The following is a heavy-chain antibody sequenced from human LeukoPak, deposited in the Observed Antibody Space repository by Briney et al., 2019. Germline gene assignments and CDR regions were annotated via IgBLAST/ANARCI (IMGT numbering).Heavy chain of an antibody. CDR1: GYTFTSYG. Sequence: ASVKVSCKASGYTFTSYGISWERQAPGQGLEWMGWISAYNGNTNYAQKLQGRVTMTTDTSTSTAYMELRSLRSDDTAVYYCARDWYYYYDSSGLDYWGQGTLVTVSS. CDR3: ARDWYYYYDSSGLDY. J-gene: IGHJ4*02. D-gene: IGHD3-22*01. CDR2: ISAYNGNT. V-gene: IGHV1-18*01.